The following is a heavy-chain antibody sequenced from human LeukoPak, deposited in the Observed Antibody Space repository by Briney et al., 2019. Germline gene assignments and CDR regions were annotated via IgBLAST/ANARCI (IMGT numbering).Heavy chain of an antibody. CDR2: ITGDGSST. J-gene: IGHJ2*01. D-gene: IGHD4-17*01. CDR1: GFTFSGYW. Sequence: PGGSLRLSCAASGFTFSGYWMHWVRQPPGKGLVWVSRITGDGSSTTYADSVKGRFTISRDNAKNTLYLRMISLRAEDTAVYYCARDTGWYFDLWGRGTLVTVSS. CDR3: ARDTGWYFDL. V-gene: IGHV3-74*01.